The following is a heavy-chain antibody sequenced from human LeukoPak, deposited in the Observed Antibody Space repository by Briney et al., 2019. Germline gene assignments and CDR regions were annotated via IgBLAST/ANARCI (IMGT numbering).Heavy chain of an antibody. Sequence: ASVKVSCKASGYMFSNFDVNWVRQSPGQGLEWMAWMNPGSGDTGYEGKFQARLTMSRNTSITTASMELSSLTSEDTAVYYCARSRRGYYMDVWGKGTTVIVSS. V-gene: IGHV1-8*02. CDR3: ARSRRGYYMDV. CDR2: MNPGSGDT. CDR1: GYMFSNFD. J-gene: IGHJ6*03.